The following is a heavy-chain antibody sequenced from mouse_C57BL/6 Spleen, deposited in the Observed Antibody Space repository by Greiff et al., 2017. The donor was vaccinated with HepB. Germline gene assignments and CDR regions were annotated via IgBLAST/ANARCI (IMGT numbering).Heavy chain of an antibody. V-gene: IGHV14-1*01. Sequence: VQLQQSGAELVRPGASVKLSCTASGFNIKDYYMHWVKQRPEQGLEWIGRIDPEAGDTEYAPKFQGKATMTADTSSNTAYLQLSSLTSEDTAVYYCTTDSSGPYYFDYWGQGTTLTVSS. CDR2: IDPEAGDT. D-gene: IGHD3-2*02. CDR3: TTDSSGPYYFDY. J-gene: IGHJ2*01. CDR1: GFNIKDYY.